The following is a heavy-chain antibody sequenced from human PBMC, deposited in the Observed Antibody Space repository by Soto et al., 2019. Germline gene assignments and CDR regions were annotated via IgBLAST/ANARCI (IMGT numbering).Heavy chain of an antibody. D-gene: IGHD2-21*02. Sequence: SVKVSCKASGFTFTSSAVQWVRQARGQRLEWIGWIVVGSGNTNYAQKFQERVTITRDMSTSTAYMELSSLRSEDTAVYYCAAEGAVVVTAYHGMDVWGQGTTVTV. CDR3: AAEGAVVVTAYHGMDV. CDR1: GFTFTSSA. V-gene: IGHV1-58*01. J-gene: IGHJ6*02. CDR2: IVVGSGNT.